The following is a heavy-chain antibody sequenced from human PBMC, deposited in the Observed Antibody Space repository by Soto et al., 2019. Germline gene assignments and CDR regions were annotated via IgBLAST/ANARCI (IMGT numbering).Heavy chain of an antibody. J-gene: IGHJ1*01. CDR2: ISGSGDST. V-gene: IGHV3-23*01. Sequence: EVQLLESGGGLVQPGGSLRLSCAASGFTFSSYAMSWFRQAPGKGLEWVSGISGSGDSTYYADSVKGRFTISRDNSKNTLSLQMNSMRAEDTAVYYCTKGVPGIAVAGTGYFQQWGQGTLVTVSS. CDR1: GFTFSSYA. CDR3: TKGVPGIAVAGTGYFQQ. D-gene: IGHD6-19*01.